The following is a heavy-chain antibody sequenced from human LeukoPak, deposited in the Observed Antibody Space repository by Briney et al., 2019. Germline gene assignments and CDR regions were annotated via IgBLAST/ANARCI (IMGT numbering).Heavy chain of an antibody. V-gene: IGHV1-69*13. J-gene: IGHJ6*02. CDR1: GGTFSSYA. CDR2: IIPIFGTA. Sequence: SVKVSCKASGGTFSSYAISWVRQAPGQGLEWMGGIIPIFGTANYAQKFQGRVTITADESTSTAYMELSSLRSEARAVYYWGXDXXXXXXXXXXGMDVWGQGTTVTVSS. CDR3: GXDXXXXXXXXXXGMDV.